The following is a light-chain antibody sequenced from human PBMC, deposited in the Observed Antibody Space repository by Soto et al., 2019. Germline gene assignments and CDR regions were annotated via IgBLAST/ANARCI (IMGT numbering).Light chain of an antibody. J-gene: IGKJ1*01. CDR1: QSISSY. Sequence: DIQMTQSPSSLSASVGDRVTITCRASQSISSYLNWYQQKPGKAPKLLFYAASSLQSGVPSRFSGSGSGTDFTLTISSLQPEDFATYYCQQSYSTPRTFCQGTKVEIK. CDR2: AAS. V-gene: IGKV1-39*01. CDR3: QQSYSTPRT.